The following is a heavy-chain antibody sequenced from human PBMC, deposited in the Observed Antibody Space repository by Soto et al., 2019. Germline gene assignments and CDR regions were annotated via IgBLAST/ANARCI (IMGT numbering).Heavy chain of an antibody. Sequence: SETLSLTCTVSGGSISSSSYYWGWIRQPPGKGLEWIGSIYYSGSTYYNPSLKSRVTISVDTSKNQFSLKLSSVTAADTAVYYCARQVSSSRGYYYYGMDVWGQGTTVTVSS. J-gene: IGHJ6*02. V-gene: IGHV4-39*01. CDR1: GGSISSSSYY. CDR2: IYYSGST. D-gene: IGHD6-13*01. CDR3: ARQVSSSRGYYYYGMDV.